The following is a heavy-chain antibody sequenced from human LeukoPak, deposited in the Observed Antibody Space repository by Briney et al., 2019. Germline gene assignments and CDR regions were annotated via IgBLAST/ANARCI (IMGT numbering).Heavy chain of an antibody. CDR2: IKQDGSEK. D-gene: IGHD3-10*01. CDR3: ARDAVLLWFGESGPFDY. CDR1: GFTFSSYW. V-gene: IGHV3-7*01. J-gene: IGHJ4*02. Sequence: GGSLRLSCAASGFTFSSYWMSWVRQAPGKGLEWVANIKQDGSEKYYVDSVKGRFTISRGNAKNSLYLQMNSLRAEDTAVYYCARDAVLLWFGESGPFDYWGQGTLVTVSS.